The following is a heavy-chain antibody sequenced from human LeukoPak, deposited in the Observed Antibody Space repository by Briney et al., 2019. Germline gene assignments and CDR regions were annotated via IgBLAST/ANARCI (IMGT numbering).Heavy chain of an antibody. V-gene: IGHV3-23*01. J-gene: IGHJ4*02. D-gene: IGHD5-18*01. CDR1: GFTFSSYA. CDR3: AKDVTEYSYGFVGTFFDY. CDR2: ISGSGGST. Sequence: QPGGSLRLSCAASGFTFSSYAMSWVRQAPGKGLEWVSAISGSGGSTYYADSVKGRFTISRDNSKNTLYLQMNSLRAEDTAVYYCAKDVTEYSYGFVGTFFDYWGQGTLVTVSS.